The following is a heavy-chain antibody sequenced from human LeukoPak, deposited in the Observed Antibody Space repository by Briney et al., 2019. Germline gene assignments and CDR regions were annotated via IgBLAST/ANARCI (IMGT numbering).Heavy chain of an antibody. V-gene: IGHV4-30-2*01. CDR1: GGSISSGGYS. CDR3: ASATVTHYFDY. J-gene: IGHJ4*02. CDR2: IYRSGST. D-gene: IGHD4-17*01. Sequence: SETLSLTCAVSGGSISSGGYSWSWIRQPPGKGLEWIGYIYRSGSTYYNPSLKSRVTISVDRSKNQFSLKLSSVTAADTAVYYCASATVTHYFDYWGQGTLVTVSS.